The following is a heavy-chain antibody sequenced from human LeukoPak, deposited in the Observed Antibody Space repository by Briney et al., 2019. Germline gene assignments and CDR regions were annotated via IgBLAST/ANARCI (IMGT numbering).Heavy chain of an antibody. CDR2: INHSGST. CDR1: GGSFSGYY. Sequence: SETLSLTCAVYGGSFSGYYWSWIRQPPGKGLEWIGEINHSGSTNYNPSLKSRVTISVDTSKNQFSLKLSSVTASDTAVYYCARTRSYRPDAFDIWGQGKMVTVSS. J-gene: IGHJ3*02. CDR3: ARTRSYRPDAFDI. D-gene: IGHD1-14*01. V-gene: IGHV4-34*01.